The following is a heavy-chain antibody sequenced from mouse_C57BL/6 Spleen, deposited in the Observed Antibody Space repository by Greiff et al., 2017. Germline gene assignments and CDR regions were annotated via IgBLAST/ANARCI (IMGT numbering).Heavy chain of an antibody. CDR2: ISSGGDYI. V-gene: IGHV5-9-1*02. J-gene: IGHJ3*01. Sequence: EVMLVESGEGLVKPGGSLKLSCAASGFTFSSYAMSWVRQTPEKRLEWVAYISSGGDYIYYADTVKGRFTISRDNARNTLYLQMSSLKSEDTAMYYCTRGDGNYGFAYWGQGTLVTVSA. CDR3: TRGDGNYGFAY. CDR1: GFTFSSYA. D-gene: IGHD2-1*01.